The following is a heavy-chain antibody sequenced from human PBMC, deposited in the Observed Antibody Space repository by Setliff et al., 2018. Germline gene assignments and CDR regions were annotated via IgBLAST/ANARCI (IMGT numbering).Heavy chain of an antibody. J-gene: IGHJ4*02. V-gene: IGHV4-59*12. D-gene: IGHD3-16*01. CDR3: ARAITSKYYFEY. CDR2: IYYSGST. Sequence: SETLSLTCTVSGGSISSYYWSWIRQPPGKRLEWIGYIYYSGSTYYNPSLKSRLTISVDTSKTQFSLRLSSVTAADTAVYYCARAITSKYYFEYWGQGTLVTVSS. CDR1: GGSISSYY.